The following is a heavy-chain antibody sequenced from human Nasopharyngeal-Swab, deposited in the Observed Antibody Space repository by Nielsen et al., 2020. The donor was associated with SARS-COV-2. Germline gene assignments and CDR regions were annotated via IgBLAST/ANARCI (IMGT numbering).Heavy chain of an antibody. V-gene: IGHV4-4*07. J-gene: IGHJ6*03. CDR1: GGSISSYY. Sequence: SETLSLTCTVSGGSISSYYWNWIRQPAGKGLEWIGRIYSSGSTNYNPSLKSRVTMSVDTSKNQFSLKLSSVTAADTAVYYCARGRITIFGVVISNYYYYMDVWGKGTTVTVSS. D-gene: IGHD3-3*01. CDR3: ARGRITIFGVVISNYYYYMDV. CDR2: IYSSGST.